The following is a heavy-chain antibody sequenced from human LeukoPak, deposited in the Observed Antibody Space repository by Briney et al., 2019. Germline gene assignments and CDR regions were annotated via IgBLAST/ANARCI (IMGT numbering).Heavy chain of an antibody. CDR1: GGSISSYY. V-gene: IGHV4-4*07. Sequence: SETLSLXCTVSGGSISSYYWRWIRQTAGKGLEWIGRIYTSGSTNYNPSLKNRVTMSVHTSKNQFSLKLSSVTAADTAVYYCARGRAPFDYWGQGTLVTVSS. CDR3: ARGRAPFDY. J-gene: IGHJ4*02. CDR2: IYTSGST.